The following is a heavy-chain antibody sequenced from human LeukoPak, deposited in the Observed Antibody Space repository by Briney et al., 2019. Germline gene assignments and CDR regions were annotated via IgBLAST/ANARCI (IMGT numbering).Heavy chain of an antibody. CDR2: INWNSGNI. V-gene: IGHV3-9*01. Sequence: GRSLRLSCAASGFTFDDYAMHWVRRAPGEGLEWVSGINWNSGNIGYADSVKGRFTISRDNAKNSLYLQMNSLSAEDTALYYCAKDSVYDSSGYFDSWGQGTLVTVSS. CDR1: GFTFDDYA. D-gene: IGHD3-22*01. J-gene: IGHJ4*02. CDR3: AKDSVYDSSGYFDS.